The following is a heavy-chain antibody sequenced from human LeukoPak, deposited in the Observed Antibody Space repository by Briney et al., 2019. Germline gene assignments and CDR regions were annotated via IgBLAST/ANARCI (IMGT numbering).Heavy chain of an antibody. Sequence: GGSLRLSCATSGFTFSDYEMNWVRQAPGKGLEWVSYISSTGTTIYYADSVKGRFTISRDSATNSLSLQMNSLRADDTAVYYCARVPFPRSGWNARNWIDPWGQGTLVTVSS. CDR3: ARVPFPRSGWNARNWIDP. CDR1: GFTFSDYE. V-gene: IGHV3-48*03. CDR2: ISSTGTTI. D-gene: IGHD6-19*01. J-gene: IGHJ5*02.